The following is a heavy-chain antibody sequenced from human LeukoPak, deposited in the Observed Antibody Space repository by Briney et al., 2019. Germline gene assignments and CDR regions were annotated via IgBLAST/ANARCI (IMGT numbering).Heavy chain of an antibody. CDR3: ARTGRWLQSTLDAFDI. CDR1: GGTFSSYA. J-gene: IGHJ3*02. V-gene: IGHV1-69*13. CDR2: IIPIFGTA. D-gene: IGHD5-24*01. Sequence: ASVKVSCKASGGTFSSYAISWVRQAPGQGLEWMGGIIPIFGTANYAQKFQGRVTITADESTSTAYMELSSLRSEDTAVYYCARTGRWLQSTLDAFDIWGQGTTVTVSS.